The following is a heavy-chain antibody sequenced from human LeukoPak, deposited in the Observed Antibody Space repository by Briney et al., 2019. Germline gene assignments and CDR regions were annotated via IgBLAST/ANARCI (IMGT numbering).Heavy chain of an antibody. J-gene: IGHJ4*02. CDR1: GFTASSNY. CDR3: ARGNSQYYFDY. CDR2: IYSGGST. Sequence: GGSLRLSCAASGFTASSNYMSWVRQAPGKGLEWVSVIYSGGSTYYADSVKGRFTISRDNSKNTLYLQMNSLRAEDTAAYYCARGNSQYYFDYWGQGTLVTVSS. D-gene: IGHD4-23*01. V-gene: IGHV3-53*01.